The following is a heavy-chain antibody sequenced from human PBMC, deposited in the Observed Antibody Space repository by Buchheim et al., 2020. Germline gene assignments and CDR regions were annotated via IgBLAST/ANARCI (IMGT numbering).Heavy chain of an antibody. CDR2: IRSKGYGGSA. CDR1: GFTFGDHA. J-gene: IGHJ4*02. V-gene: IGHV3-49*03. D-gene: IGHD3-22*01. CDR3: TRVRFYDSSGYYYLFDY. Sequence: EVQLVESGGGLVQPGRSLRLSCIASGFTFGDHAMNWFRQAPGKGLEWVGFIRSKGYGGSADYAASVKGRFTISRDDSECIAYLQMNSLRTEDTAVYYCTRVRFYDSSGYYYLFDYWGQGT.